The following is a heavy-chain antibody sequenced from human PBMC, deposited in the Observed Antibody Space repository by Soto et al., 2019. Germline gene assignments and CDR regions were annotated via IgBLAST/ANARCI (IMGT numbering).Heavy chain of an antibody. CDR1: GGSIDRSNYY. V-gene: IGHV4-39*01. Sequence: SETLSLTCNVSGGSIDRSNYYWDWLRQPPGKGLEWIGTTYYNGNAYYNPSLKSRVSMSVDTSKNQFSLKLVSVTAADTAVYYCARHFIAVVIKGWGYWGQGTLVTVSS. D-gene: IGHD3-10*01. J-gene: IGHJ4*02. CDR3: ARHFIAVVIKGWGY. CDR2: TYYNGNA.